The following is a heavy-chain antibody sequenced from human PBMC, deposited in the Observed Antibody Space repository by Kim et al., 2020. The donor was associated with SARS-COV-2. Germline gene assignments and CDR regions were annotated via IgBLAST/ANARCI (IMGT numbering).Heavy chain of an antibody. V-gene: IGHV3-23*01. CDR2: T. J-gene: IGHJ4*02. CDR3: AKADGSGTFGY. D-gene: IGHD3-10*01. Sequence: TYYAETGKGRLTIARDNSKNTLYLQMNSLGAEDTAVYYCAKADGSGTFGYWGQGTLVTVSS.